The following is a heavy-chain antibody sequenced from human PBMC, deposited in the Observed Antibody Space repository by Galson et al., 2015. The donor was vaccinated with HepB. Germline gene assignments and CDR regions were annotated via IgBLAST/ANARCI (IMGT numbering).Heavy chain of an antibody. D-gene: IGHD1-14*01. CDR1: GFTFSSYA. V-gene: IGHV3-23*01. CDR2: ISGSGGST. CDR3: AKDHRATSLEGD. J-gene: IGHJ4*02. Sequence: SLRLSCAASGFTFSSYAMSWVRQAPGKGLEWVSAISGSGGSTYYADSVKGRFTISRDNSKNTLYLQMNSLRAEDTAVYYCAKDHRATSLEGDWGQGTLVTVSS.